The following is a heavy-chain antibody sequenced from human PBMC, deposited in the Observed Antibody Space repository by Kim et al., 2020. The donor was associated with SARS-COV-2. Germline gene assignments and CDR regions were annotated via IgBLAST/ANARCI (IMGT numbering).Heavy chain of an antibody. D-gene: IGHD6-13*01. CDR1: GFTFSSYN. J-gene: IGHJ5*01. CDR3: VRERGRAGYSTAWFDS. Sequence: GGSLRLSCTASGFTFSSYNMNWVRRAPGKGLEWVSSFTIDNGHVYYADSVKGRLSISRDNAKNSLGLQMNSLRVEDTAVYYCVRERGRAGYSTAWFDSWGQGILVTVSS. CDR2: FTIDNGHV. V-gene: IGHV3-21*01.